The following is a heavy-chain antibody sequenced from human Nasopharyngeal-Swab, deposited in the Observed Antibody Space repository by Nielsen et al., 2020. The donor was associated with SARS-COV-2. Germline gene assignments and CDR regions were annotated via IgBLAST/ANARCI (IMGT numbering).Heavy chain of an antibody. CDR1: GGSFSGYY. D-gene: IGHD3-10*01. J-gene: IGHJ5*02. CDR3: ARSPRGGFDP. CDR2: INHSGST. Sequence: GSLRLSCAVYGGSFSGYYWSWIRQPPGKGLEWIGEINHSGSTNYNPSLKSRVTISVDTSKNQFSLKLSSVTAADTAVYYCARSPRGGFDPWGQGTLVTRLL. V-gene: IGHV4-34*01.